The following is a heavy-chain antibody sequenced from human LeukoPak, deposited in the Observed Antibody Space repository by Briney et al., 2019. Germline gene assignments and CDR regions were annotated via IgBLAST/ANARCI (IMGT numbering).Heavy chain of an antibody. CDR2: ISGSGGST. V-gene: IGHV3-23*01. Sequence: GGSLRLSCAASGFTFSSYAMSWVRQAPGKGLEWVSAISGSGGSTYYADSVKGRFTISRDNSKNTLYLRMNSLRAEDTAVYYCAKDLTVAQYMNDWGQGTLVTVSS. J-gene: IGHJ4*02. D-gene: IGHD6-19*01. CDR3: AKDLTVAQYMND. CDR1: GFTFSSYA.